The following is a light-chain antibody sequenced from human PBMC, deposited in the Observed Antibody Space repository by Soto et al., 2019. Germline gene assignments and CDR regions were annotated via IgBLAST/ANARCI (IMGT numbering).Light chain of an antibody. CDR1: SSDVGAYNY. J-gene: IGLJ2*01. Sequence: QSVLTQPASVSGSPGQSITISCTGTSSDVGAYNYVSWYQQHPGKAPKLMIYEVTTRPSGVSNRFSGSKSGNTASLTISGLQAEDEADYYCNSYTSSSTLVFGGGTQLTVL. V-gene: IGLV2-14*01. CDR2: EVT. CDR3: NSYTSSSTLV.